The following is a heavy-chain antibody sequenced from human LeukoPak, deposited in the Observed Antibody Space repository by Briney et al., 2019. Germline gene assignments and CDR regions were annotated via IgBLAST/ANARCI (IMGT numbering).Heavy chain of an antibody. Sequence: SETLSLTCTVSGGSISSGSYYWSWIRQPAGKGLEWIGRIYTSGSTNYNPSLKSRVTISVDTSKNQFSLKLSSVTAADTAVYYCARDGHSGGDCYYLDYCGQGTLVTVSS. CDR1: GGSISSGSYY. J-gene: IGHJ4*02. D-gene: IGHD2-21*02. CDR2: IYTSGST. CDR3: ARDGHSGGDCYYLDY. V-gene: IGHV4-61*02.